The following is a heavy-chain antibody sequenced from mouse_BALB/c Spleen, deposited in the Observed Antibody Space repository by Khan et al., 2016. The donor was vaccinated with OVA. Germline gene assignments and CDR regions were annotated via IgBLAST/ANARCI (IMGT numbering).Heavy chain of an antibody. J-gene: IGHJ2*01. V-gene: IGHV3-2*02. Sequence: VQLKESGPGLVKPSQSLSLTCTVTGYSITSGYGWNWIRQFPGNKLEWMGYISYSGSTNYNPSLKSRISITRDTSKNQFFLQLNSVTTEDTATYYGARTARTKYWGQGTTLTGSS. CDR1: GYSITSGYG. CDR3: ARTARTKY. CDR2: ISYSGST. D-gene: IGHD1-2*01.